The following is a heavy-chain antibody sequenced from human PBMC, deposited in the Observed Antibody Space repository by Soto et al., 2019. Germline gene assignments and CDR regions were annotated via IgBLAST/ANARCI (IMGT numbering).Heavy chain of an antibody. Sequence: SETLSLTCTVSGGSISTYYWSWIRQPPGKGLEWIAYISHSGSTTYNPSFKSRVTISVDTSRSQFSWRLSSATAADTALFHCTRAGYIYGDAAFAIGAQGTMVPV. CDR1: GGSISTYY. CDR2: ISHSGST. D-gene: IGHD5-18*01. J-gene: IGHJ3*02. V-gene: IGHV4-59*01. CDR3: TRAGYIYGDAAFAI.